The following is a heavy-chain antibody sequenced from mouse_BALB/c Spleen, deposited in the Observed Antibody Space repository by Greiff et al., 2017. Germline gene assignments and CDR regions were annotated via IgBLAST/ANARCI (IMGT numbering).Heavy chain of an antibody. J-gene: IGHJ2*01. Sequence: VQLQESGPGLVKPSQSLSLTCTVTGYSITSDYAWNWIRQFPGNKLEWMGYISYSGSTSYNPSLKSRISITRDTSKNQFFLQLNSVTTEDTATYYCARKENYYGSSLVFDYWGQGTTLTVSS. CDR1: GYSITSDYA. CDR3: ARKENYYGSSLVFDY. V-gene: IGHV3-2*02. CDR2: ISYSGST. D-gene: IGHD1-1*01.